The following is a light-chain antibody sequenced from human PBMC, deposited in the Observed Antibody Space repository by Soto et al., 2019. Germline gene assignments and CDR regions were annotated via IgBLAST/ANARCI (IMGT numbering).Light chain of an antibody. CDR1: SSNIGAGYA. CDR3: QSYDSSLSAFYV. J-gene: IGLJ1*01. CDR2: ENT. V-gene: IGLV1-40*01. Sequence: QSVLTQPPSVSGAPGQRVTISCTGSSSNIGAGYAVHWYQQLPGTAPKLLIYENTNRPSGVPDRFSGSKSGTSASLAITGLQAEDEADYYCQSYDSSLSAFYVFGPGTKHRP.